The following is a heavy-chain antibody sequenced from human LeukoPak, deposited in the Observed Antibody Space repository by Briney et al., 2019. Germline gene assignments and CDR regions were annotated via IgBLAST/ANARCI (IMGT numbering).Heavy chain of an antibody. Sequence: SETLSLTCTVSGDSISSGYYWGWIRQTPGRGLQWIGSVHHTGSTYYNPSLKSPVTISIDTSKNQFSLKLSSVTAADTAVYYCATPIVVVPAAMNYHAFDIWGQGTMVTVSS. CDR1: GDSISSGYY. J-gene: IGHJ3*02. CDR3: ATPIVVVPAAMNYHAFDI. D-gene: IGHD2-2*01. CDR2: VHHTGST. V-gene: IGHV4-38-2*02.